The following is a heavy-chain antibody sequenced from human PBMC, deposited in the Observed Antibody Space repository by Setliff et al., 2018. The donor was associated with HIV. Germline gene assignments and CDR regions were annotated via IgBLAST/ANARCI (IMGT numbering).Heavy chain of an antibody. CDR2: IYSDGST. V-gene: IGHV3-66*02. CDR1: GFIFTDYW. D-gene: IGHD3-10*01. Sequence: GSLRLSCAASGFIFTDYWMSWVRQAPGKGLEWVSTIYSDGSTYHADSVNGRFTLSRDIPENALYLQIDSLRPEDTAVYYCARLRLYNSALDYWGQGTLVTVSS. CDR3: ARLRLYNSALDY. J-gene: IGHJ4*02.